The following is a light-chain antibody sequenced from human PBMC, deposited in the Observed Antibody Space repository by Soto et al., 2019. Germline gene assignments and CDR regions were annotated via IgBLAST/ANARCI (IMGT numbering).Light chain of an antibody. CDR1: QSVLYGSSNKNY. V-gene: IGKV4-1*01. Sequence: DIVMTQSPDSLAVSLGERATINCKSSQSVLYGSSNKNYLAWYQQKPGQPPKLLIYWASTRESGVPDRFSGSGSGKDFTLTISSLQAEDAAVYYCQQYYNSPFTFGPGTKVDIK. CDR2: WAS. J-gene: IGKJ3*01. CDR3: QQYYNSPFT.